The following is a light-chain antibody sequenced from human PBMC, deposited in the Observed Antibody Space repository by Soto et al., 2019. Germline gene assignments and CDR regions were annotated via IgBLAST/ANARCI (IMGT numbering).Light chain of an antibody. CDR2: LGS. CDR1: QSLLHSNGYNY. CDR3: MQALQTRT. Sequence: DIVITQSTLSLPVTPGEPASISCRSSQSLLHSNGYNYLDWYLQKPGQSPQLLIYLGSNRASGVPDRFSGSGSGTDFTLKISRVEPEDVGVYYCMQALQTRTFGQGSKVAIK. J-gene: IGKJ1*01. V-gene: IGKV2-28*01.